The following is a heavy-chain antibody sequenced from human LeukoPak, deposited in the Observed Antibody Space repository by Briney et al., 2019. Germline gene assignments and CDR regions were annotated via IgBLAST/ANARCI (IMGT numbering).Heavy chain of an antibody. CDR1: GFTFSSYG. D-gene: IGHD3-22*01. Sequence: PGGSLRLSCAASGFTFSSYGMHWVRQAPGKGLEWVAVISYDGSNKYYADSVKGRFTISRDNSKNTLYLQMNSLRAEDTAVYYCAKKYYYDSSGYYYGSPMEYYFDYWGQGTLVTVSS. J-gene: IGHJ4*02. CDR3: AKKYYYDSSGYYYGSPMEYYFDY. CDR2: ISYDGSNK. V-gene: IGHV3-30*18.